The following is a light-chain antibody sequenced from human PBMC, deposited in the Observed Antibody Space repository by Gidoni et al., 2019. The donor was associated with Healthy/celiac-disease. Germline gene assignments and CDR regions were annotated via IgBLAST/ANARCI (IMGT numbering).Light chain of an antibody. Sequence: DIVMTQSPDSLAVSLGERATINCKSSQSVLYSSNNKNYLAWYQQKPGQPPKLLIYWASTRESGVPDRVSGSGSGTDFTLTISSLQAEDVAVYYCQQYYSTRMYTFGQGTKLEIK. CDR1: QSVLYSSNNKNY. CDR3: QQYYSTRMYT. CDR2: WAS. V-gene: IGKV4-1*01. J-gene: IGKJ2*01.